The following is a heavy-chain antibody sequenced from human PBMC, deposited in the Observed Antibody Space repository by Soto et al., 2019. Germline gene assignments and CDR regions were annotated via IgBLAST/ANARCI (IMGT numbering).Heavy chain of an antibody. CDR3: ASTLQSCTSTSSYTWGRFDY. D-gene: IGHD2-2*02. CDR2: ISSSSSTI. Sequence: EVQLVESGGGLVQPVGSLRLSCAASGFTFSDYAFNWVRQAPGEGLEWISYISSSSSTIYFADSLNGRFTISRDNAKNSLYLQMNSLRAEDTALYYCASTLQSCTSTSSYTWGRFDYWGQGTLVTVSS. J-gene: IGHJ4*02. CDR1: GFTFSDYA. V-gene: IGHV3-48*01.